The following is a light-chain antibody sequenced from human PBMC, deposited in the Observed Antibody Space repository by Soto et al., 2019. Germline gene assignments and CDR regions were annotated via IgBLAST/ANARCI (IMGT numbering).Light chain of an antibody. CDR2: GVY. V-gene: IGKV3-20*01. CDR1: EPIKTFY. Sequence: IVLTQSPATFSLSPVETATLSFNASEPIKTFYFGWYQHKPGQSPRLLINGVYTRATGIPDRFSGSGSGTDFTLTISRLEPEDFAIYYCQFYGSSLINCGQGTRLEIK. J-gene: IGKJ5*01. CDR3: QFYGSSLIN.